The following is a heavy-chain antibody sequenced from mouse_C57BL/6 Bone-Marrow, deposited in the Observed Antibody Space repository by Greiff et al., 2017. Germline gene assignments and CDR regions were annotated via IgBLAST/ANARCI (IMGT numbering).Heavy chain of an antibody. CDR3: ARRYGKDWYFDV. CDR1: GFTFSSYT. CDR2: ISGGGGNT. D-gene: IGHD2-10*02. Sequence: EVMLVESGGGLVKPGGSLKLSCAASGFTFSSYTMSWVRQTPEKRLEWVATISGGGGNTYYPDSVKGRFTISRDNAKNTLYLQMSSLRSEDTALYYCARRYGKDWYFDVWGTGTTVTVSS. J-gene: IGHJ1*03. V-gene: IGHV5-9*01.